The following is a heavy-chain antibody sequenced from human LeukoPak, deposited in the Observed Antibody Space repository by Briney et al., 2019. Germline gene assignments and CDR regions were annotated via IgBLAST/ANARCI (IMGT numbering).Heavy chain of an antibody. CDR2: ISYDGSNK. Sequence: GGSLRLSCAASGFTFSSYAMHWVRQAPGKGLEGVAVISYDGSNKYYADSVKGRFTISRDNSKNTLYLQMNSLRAEDTAVYYCARDSSTSPKRGFYYYMDVWGKGTTVTVSS. J-gene: IGHJ6*03. CDR3: ARDSSTSPKRGFYYYMDV. CDR1: GFTFSSYA. V-gene: IGHV3-30-3*01. D-gene: IGHD2-2*01.